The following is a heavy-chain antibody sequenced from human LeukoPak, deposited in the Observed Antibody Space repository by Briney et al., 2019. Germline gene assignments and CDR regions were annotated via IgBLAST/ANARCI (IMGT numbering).Heavy chain of an antibody. CDR3: ARGQGKDYYDSWGAFDI. CDR1: GFTFSSYA. J-gene: IGHJ3*02. D-gene: IGHD3-22*01. V-gene: IGHV3-30*04. Sequence: GGSLRLSCAASGFTFSSYAMHWVRQAPGKGLEWVAVISYDGSNKYYADSVKGRFTISRDNSKNTLYLQMNSLRAEDTAVYYCARGQGKDYYDSWGAFDIWGQGTMVTVSS. CDR2: ISYDGSNK.